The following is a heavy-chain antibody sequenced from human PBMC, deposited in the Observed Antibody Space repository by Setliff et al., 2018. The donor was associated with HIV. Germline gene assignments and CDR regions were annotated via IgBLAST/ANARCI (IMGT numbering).Heavy chain of an antibody. Sequence: PSETLSLTCGVSGDSVRKSNWWSWIRQPAGKGLEWIGHIYTSGSTNYNPSLKSRVTISVDTSKNQFSLKLSSVTAADTAVYYCATDLLWFGERGFDYWGQGTLVTVSS. CDR3: ATDLLWFGERGFDY. CDR2: IYTSGST. D-gene: IGHD3-10*01. J-gene: IGHJ4*02. V-gene: IGHV4-61*09. CDR1: GDSVRKSNW.